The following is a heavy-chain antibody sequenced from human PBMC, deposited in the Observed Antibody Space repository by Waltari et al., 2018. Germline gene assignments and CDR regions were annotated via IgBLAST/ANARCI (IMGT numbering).Heavy chain of an antibody. CDR2: LYYGGST. J-gene: IGHJ4*02. V-gene: IGHV4-39*01. CDR3: ASFNAWNFDLDY. CDR1: GASISSLNYY. D-gene: IGHD1-7*01. Sequence: QLHLQESGPGLVKPSETLSLTCTVSGASISSLNYYWGWVRQPPGKGLEWIGNLYYGGSTCYNPSLQRRVNMSIDASKNQLSLSLTSVSAADTATYYCASFNAWNFDLDYWGQGTLVTVSS.